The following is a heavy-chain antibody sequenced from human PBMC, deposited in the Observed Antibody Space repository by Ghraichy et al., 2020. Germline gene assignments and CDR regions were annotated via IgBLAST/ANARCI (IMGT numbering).Heavy chain of an antibody. CDR2: INVGYGTS. CDR1: GYTFSSYT. V-gene: IGHV1-3*01. Sequence: ASVKVSCKASGYTFSSYTMLWVRQAPGQRFEWMGWINVGYGTSKYSQNLQDRVSITGDTSASTAYLELSSLRPEDTAIYYCARATPNWYLDLWGRGTLVTVSS. J-gene: IGHJ2*01. CDR3: ARATPNWYLDL.